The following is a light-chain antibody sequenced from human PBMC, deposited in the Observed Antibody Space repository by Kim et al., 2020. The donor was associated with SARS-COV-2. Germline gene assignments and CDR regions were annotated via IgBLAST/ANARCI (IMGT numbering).Light chain of an antibody. CDR3: AAWDDSLNGYV. Sequence: QRGTISCSGSSSKIGSNTVNWYQQRPGTAPKLLIYSNNQRPSGVPDRFSGSKSGTSASLAISGLQSEDEADYYCAAWDDSLNGYVFGTGTKVT. J-gene: IGLJ1*01. V-gene: IGLV1-44*01. CDR1: SSKIGSNT. CDR2: SNN.